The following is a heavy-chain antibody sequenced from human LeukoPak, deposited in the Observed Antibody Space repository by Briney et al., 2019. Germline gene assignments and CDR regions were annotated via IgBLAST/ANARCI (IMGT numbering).Heavy chain of an antibody. D-gene: IGHD5-18*01. V-gene: IGHV3-9*01. J-gene: IGHJ4*02. Sequence: PGGSLRLSCAASGFTFDDYAMHWVRQAPGKGLEWGSGISWNSGSIGYADSVKGRFTISRDNAKNSLYLQMNSLRAEDTALYYCAKEGQLWSIFDYWGQGTLVTVSS. CDR1: GFTFDDYA. CDR3: AKEGQLWSIFDY. CDR2: ISWNSGSI.